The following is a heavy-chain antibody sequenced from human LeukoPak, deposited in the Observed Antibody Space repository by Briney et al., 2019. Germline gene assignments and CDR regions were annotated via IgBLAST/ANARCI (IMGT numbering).Heavy chain of an antibody. V-gene: IGHV3-30*18. CDR2: ISYDGGTE. D-gene: IGHD6-25*01. CDR1: GFTFSSYA. CDR3: AKTSRGRWVDWGMDV. Sequence: QTGGSLRLSCSASGFTFSSYAMHWVRQAPGKGLEWVAVISYDGGTEYYADSVKGRFTISRDKSKNTLYLQMNSLTTEDTAVYYCAKTSRGRWVDWGMDVWGQGTTVTVSS. J-gene: IGHJ6*02.